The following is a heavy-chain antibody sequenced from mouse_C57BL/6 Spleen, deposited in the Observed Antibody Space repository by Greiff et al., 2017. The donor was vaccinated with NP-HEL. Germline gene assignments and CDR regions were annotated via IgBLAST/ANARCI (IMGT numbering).Heavy chain of an antibody. V-gene: IGHV1-64*01. CDR1: GYTFTSYW. D-gene: IGHD4-1*01. CDR3: ARSGSHWYFDV. J-gene: IGHJ1*03. CDR2: IHPNSGST. Sequence: QVQLQQSGAELVKPGASVKLSCKASGYTFTSYWMHWVKQRPGQGLEWIGMIHPNSGSTNYNEKFKSKATLTVDKSSSTAYMQLSSLTSEDSAVYYCARSGSHWYFDVWGTGTTVTVSS.